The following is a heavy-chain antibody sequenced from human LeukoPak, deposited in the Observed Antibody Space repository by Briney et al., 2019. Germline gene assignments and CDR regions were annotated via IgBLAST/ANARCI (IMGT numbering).Heavy chain of an antibody. CDR1: GGTFSIYA. V-gene: IGHV1-69*19. Sequence: GSSVKVTCQASGGTFSIYAISGVRQAAGQGLEWMGGIIPIFGTANYAQKCQGRVTITADEYKSTAYKELSSLRSEHTAVYYCAKGAAAGTYNGFDPWGQGTLVTVSS. D-gene: IGHD6-13*01. J-gene: IGHJ5*02. CDR3: AKGAAAGTYNGFDP. CDR2: IIPIFGTA.